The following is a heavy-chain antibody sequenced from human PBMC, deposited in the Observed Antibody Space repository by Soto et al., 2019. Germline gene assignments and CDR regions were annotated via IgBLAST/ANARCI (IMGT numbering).Heavy chain of an antibody. CDR3: ACPGLDSSSWPLGEAYCSGMDA. D-gene: IGHD6-13*01. J-gene: IGHJ6*02. Sequence: RDSYAASSGTFSTCSMLGVRQVLGKGLEWVAVISYDGSNKYYADCLKGRCTISRDHSNNTLYLQMNSLRAEDTAVYYCACPGLDSSSWPLGEAYCSGMDAWGQGT. V-gene: IGHV3-30-3*01. CDR1: SGTFSTCS. CDR2: ISYDGSNK.